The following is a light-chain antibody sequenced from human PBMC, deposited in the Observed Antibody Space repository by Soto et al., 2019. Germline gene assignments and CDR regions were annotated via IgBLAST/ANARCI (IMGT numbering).Light chain of an antibody. Sequence: DIVMTQSPDSLAVSLGERATINCKSSQSVLYSSNNRDSLAWYQQKPGLPPKLLIYWASIRASGVPDRFSGGGSGTDFTLTISSLQAEDVAVYYCQQRGDWPLYTFGQGSRLEIK. J-gene: IGKJ2*01. CDR1: QSVLYSSNNRDS. V-gene: IGKV4-1*01. CDR2: WAS. CDR3: QQRGDWPLYT.